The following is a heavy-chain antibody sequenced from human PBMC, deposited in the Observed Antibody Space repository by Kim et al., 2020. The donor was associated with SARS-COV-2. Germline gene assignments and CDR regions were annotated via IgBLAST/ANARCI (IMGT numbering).Heavy chain of an antibody. CDR3: ARDRGNFIAAAGIPFEL. J-gene: IGHJ2*01. Sequence: SETLYLTCTVSGGSISSGGYYWSWIRQHPGKGLEWIGYIYYSGSTYYNPSLKSRVTISVDTSKNQFSLKLSSVTAADTAVYYCARDRGNFIAAAGIPFELWGRGTLVTVSS. D-gene: IGHD6-13*01. CDR1: GGSISSGGYY. V-gene: IGHV4-31*03. CDR2: IYYSGST.